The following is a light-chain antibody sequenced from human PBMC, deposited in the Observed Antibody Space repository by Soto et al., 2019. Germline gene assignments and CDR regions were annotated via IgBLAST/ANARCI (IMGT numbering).Light chain of an antibody. CDR2: DVS. CDR1: SSDVGGYNY. J-gene: IGLJ3*02. Sequence: QSALTQPASVSGSPGQSITISCTGTSSDVGGYNYVSWYQQHPGKAPKLMIYDVSNRPSGVSNRFSGSKSGNTASLTISGIPAEDEADYYCSSYTSSSTLVFGGGTKLTVL. CDR3: SSYTSSSTLV. V-gene: IGLV2-14*01.